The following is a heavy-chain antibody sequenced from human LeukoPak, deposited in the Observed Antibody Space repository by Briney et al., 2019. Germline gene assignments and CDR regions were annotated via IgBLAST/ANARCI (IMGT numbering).Heavy chain of an antibody. Sequence: SETLSLTCAVYGGSFSGYYWSWIRQPPGKGLEWIGEINHSGCTNYNPSLKSRVTISVDTSKNQFSLKLSSVTAADTAVYYCAAGVEMATINYWGQGTLVTVSS. V-gene: IGHV4-34*01. CDR2: INHSGCT. D-gene: IGHD5-12*01. J-gene: IGHJ4*02. CDR1: GGSFSGYY. CDR3: AAGVEMATINY.